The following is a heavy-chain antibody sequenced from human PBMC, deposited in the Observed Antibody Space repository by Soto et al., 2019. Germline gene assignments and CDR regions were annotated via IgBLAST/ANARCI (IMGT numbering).Heavy chain of an antibody. D-gene: IGHD3-22*01. CDR2: IRSKAYGGTT. Sequence: PGGSLRLSCTASGFTFGDYAMSWVRQAPGKGLEWVGFIRSKAYGGTTEYAASVKGRFTISRDDSKSIAYLQMNSLKTEDTAVYYCTRRKRYNYYDSSGYELDYWGQGTLVTAPQ. J-gene: IGHJ4*02. CDR3: TRRKRYNYYDSSGYELDY. CDR1: GFTFGDYA. V-gene: IGHV3-49*04.